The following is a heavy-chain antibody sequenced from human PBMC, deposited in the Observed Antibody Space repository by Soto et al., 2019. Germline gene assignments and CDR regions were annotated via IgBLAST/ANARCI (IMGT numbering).Heavy chain of an antibody. J-gene: IGHJ4*02. V-gene: IGHV4-34*01. CDR3: ARGKGTYYDFWSGYYGPHY. D-gene: IGHD3-3*01. CDR1: GGSFSGYY. Sequence: SETLSLTCAVYGGSFSGYYWSWIRQPPGKGLEWIGEINHSGSTNYNPSLKSRVTISVDTSKNQFSLKLSSVTAADTAVYYCARGKGTYYDFWSGYYGPHYWGQGTLVTVSS. CDR2: INHSGST.